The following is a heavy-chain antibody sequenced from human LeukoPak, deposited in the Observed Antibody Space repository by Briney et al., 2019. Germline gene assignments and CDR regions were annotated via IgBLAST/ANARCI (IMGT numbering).Heavy chain of an antibody. Sequence: PSETLSLTCAVYGGSFSGYYWSWIRQPPGKGLEWIGEINHSGSTNYNPSLKSRVTISVDASKNQFSLKLSSVTAADTAVYYCARSDYYGSGSYYPGVFDPWGQGTLVTVSS. D-gene: IGHD3-10*01. V-gene: IGHV4-34*01. CDR1: GGSFSGYY. J-gene: IGHJ5*02. CDR3: ARSDYYGSGSYYPGVFDP. CDR2: INHSGST.